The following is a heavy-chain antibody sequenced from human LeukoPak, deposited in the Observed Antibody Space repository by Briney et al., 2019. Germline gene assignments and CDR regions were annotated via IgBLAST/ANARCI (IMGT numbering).Heavy chain of an antibody. CDR2: ISSSGSTI. Sequence: PGGSLRLSCAASGFTFSDYYMSWIRQAPGKGLEWVSYISSSGSTIYYADSVKGRFTISRDNAKNTLYLQMNSLRAEDTAVYYCARSYYYGSGRLPNAFDIWGQGTMVTVSS. D-gene: IGHD3-10*01. J-gene: IGHJ3*02. CDR1: GFTFSDYY. V-gene: IGHV3-11*04. CDR3: ARSYYYGSGRLPNAFDI.